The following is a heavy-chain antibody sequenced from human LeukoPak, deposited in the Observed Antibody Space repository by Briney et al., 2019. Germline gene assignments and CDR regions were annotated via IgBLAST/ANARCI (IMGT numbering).Heavy chain of an antibody. J-gene: IGHJ6*03. CDR1: GFTFSQDW. Sequence: GGSLRLSCAAAGFTFSQDWMSWVRQAPGKGLEWVANIKHDGSEKQDGREKNYVDSVKCRFTISRDNAKNSLYLQMNSLRAEDTAVYYCARSGRGVDSFYFYMDVWGKGTTVTVSS. CDR3: ARSGRGVDSFYFYMDV. V-gene: IGHV3-7*01. D-gene: IGHD3-10*01. CDR2: IKHDGSEKQDGREK.